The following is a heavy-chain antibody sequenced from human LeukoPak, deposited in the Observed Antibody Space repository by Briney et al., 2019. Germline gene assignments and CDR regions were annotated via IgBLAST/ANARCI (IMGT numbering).Heavy chain of an antibody. CDR2: IYHSGST. J-gene: IGHJ4*02. CDR1: GYSISSGYY. Sequence: PSETLSLTCTVSGYSISSGYYWGWIRQPPGKGLEWIGSIYHSGSTYYNPSLKSRVTISVDTSKNQFSLKLSSVTAADTAVYYCARGRYCTDGSCYFDYWGQGTLVTVSS. D-gene: IGHD2-15*01. CDR3: ARGRYCTDGSCYFDY. V-gene: IGHV4-38-2*02.